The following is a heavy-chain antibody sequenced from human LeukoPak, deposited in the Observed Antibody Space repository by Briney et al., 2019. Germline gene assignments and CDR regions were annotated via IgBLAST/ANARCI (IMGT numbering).Heavy chain of an antibody. V-gene: IGHV3-7*03. J-gene: IGHJ5*01. CDR3: ARGRDVDS. Sequence: PGGSLRLSCVTSGFFFNSYWMSWVRQAPGKGLEWVANENQDGSEIYYVDSVKGRFIMSRDNAKNSFYLQMSSLRVEDTAVYCCARGRDVDSWGQGTLVTVSS. CDR1: GFFFNSYW. CDR2: ENQDGSEI.